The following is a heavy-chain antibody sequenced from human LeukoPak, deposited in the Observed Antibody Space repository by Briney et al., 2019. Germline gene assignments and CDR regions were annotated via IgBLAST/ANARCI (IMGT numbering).Heavy chain of an antibody. CDR1: GGSFSGYY. J-gene: IGHJ4*02. CDR3: ARPPQYPGIAAAGWYYFDY. CDR2: INHSGST. Sequence: SETLSLTCAVYGGSFSGYYWSWIRQPPGKGLEWIGEINHSGSTNYNPSLKSRVTISVDTSKNQFSLKLSSVTAADTAVYYCARPPQYPGIAAAGWYYFDYWGQGTLVTVSS. D-gene: IGHD6-13*01. V-gene: IGHV4-34*01.